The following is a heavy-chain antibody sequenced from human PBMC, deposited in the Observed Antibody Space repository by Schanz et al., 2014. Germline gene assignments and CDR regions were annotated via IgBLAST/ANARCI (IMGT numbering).Heavy chain of an antibody. Sequence: EVQLVESGGGLVKPGGSLRLSCAASTSIFNHAWMSWVRQAPGKGLEWVSAISGSGGSTYYADSVKGRFTISRDNSKTTVYLQMNSLRAEDTAIYYCAKDAPYPFDLWGRGTLITVSS. CDR1: TSIFNHAW. J-gene: IGHJ2*01. CDR3: AKDAPYPFDL. CDR2: ISGSGGST. V-gene: IGHV3-23*04.